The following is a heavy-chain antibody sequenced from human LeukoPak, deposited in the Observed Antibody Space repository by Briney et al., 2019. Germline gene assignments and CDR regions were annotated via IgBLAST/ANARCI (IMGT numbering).Heavy chain of an antibody. D-gene: IGHD2-21*01. CDR1: GFTFSSYW. Sequence: PGGSLRLSCAASGFTFSSYWMHWVCQAPGKGLVWVSRINTDGRSTSYADSVKGRFTVSRDNAKNTLYLQMNSLRAEDTAVYYCVRDVWGDRDSYFDYWGQGALVTVSS. V-gene: IGHV3-74*01. CDR2: INTDGRST. J-gene: IGHJ4*02. CDR3: VRDVWGDRDSYFDY.